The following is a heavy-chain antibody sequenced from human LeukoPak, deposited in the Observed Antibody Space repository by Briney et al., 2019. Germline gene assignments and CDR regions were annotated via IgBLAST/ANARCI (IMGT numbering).Heavy chain of an antibody. Sequence: GGSLRLSCAASGFTVSSNYMSWVRQAPGKGLEWVSVIYSGGSTYYADSVKGRFTISRDNSKNTLYLQMNSLRAEDTAVYYCARDRAYYYGSGSYSLQDYWGQGTLVTVSS. CDR2: IYSGGST. CDR3: ARDRAYYYGSGSYSLQDY. D-gene: IGHD3-10*01. J-gene: IGHJ4*02. V-gene: IGHV3-53*05. CDR1: GFTVSSNY.